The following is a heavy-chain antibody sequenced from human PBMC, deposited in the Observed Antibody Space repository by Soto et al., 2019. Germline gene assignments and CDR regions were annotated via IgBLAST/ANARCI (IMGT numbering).Heavy chain of an antibody. CDR3: ARGRVWVLVPAATNWFDP. V-gene: IGHV4-39*07. Sequence: SETLSLTCTVSGGSISSSSYYWGWIRQPPGKGLEWIGSIYYSGSTNYNPSLKSRVTISVDTSKNQFSLKLSSVTAADTAVYYCARGRVWVLVPAATNWFDPWGQEPWSPSPQ. J-gene: IGHJ5*02. CDR1: GGSISSSSYY. D-gene: IGHD2-2*01. CDR2: IYYSGST.